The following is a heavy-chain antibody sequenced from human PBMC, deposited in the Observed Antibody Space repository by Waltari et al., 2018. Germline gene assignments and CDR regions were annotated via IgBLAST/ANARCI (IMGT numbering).Heavy chain of an antibody. V-gene: IGHV2-70*04. CDR3: GHSSGTYYFDY. J-gene: IGHJ4*02. D-gene: IGHD3-16*01. CDR2: IDWDDDK. CDR1: GFSLSTIGMR. Sequence: QVTLKESGPALVKPTQTLTLTCTFSGFSLSTIGMRVSWIRQPPGKALEWLARIDWDDDKFYSTSLKTRLTISKDTSKNQVVLTMTNMDPVDTATYFCGHSSGTYYFDYWGQGTLVTVSS.